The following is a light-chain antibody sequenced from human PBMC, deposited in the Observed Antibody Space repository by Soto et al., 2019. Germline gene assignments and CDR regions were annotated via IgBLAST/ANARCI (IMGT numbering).Light chain of an antibody. CDR1: SSDVGGYNY. Sequence: QSVLTQPASVSGSPGQSITISCTGTSSDVGGYNYVSWYQQHPGKAPKLMIYEVSNRPSRVSNRFSGSKSGNTASLTISGPQAEDEADYYCSSYTRSSTPYVYGTGTKVTVL. J-gene: IGLJ1*01. V-gene: IGLV2-14*01. CDR3: SSYTRSSTPYV. CDR2: EVS.